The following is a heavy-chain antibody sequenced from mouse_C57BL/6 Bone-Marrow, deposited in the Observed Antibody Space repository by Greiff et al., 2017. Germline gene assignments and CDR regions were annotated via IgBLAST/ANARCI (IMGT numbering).Heavy chain of an antibody. V-gene: IGHV14-4*01. J-gene: IGHJ3*01. D-gene: IGHD2-5*01. CDR3: TPASNYAY. CDR2: IDPENGDT. Sequence: EVQGVESGAELVRPGASVKLSCTASGFNIKDDYMHWVKQRPEQGLEWIGWIDPENGDTEYASKFQGKATITADTSSNTAYLQLSSLTSEDTAVYYCTPASNYAYWGQGTLVTVSA. CDR1: GFNIKDDY.